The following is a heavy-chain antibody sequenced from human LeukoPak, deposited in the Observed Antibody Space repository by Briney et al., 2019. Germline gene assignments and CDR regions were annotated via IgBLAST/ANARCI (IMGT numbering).Heavy chain of an antibody. CDR1: GGPFSIYC. Sequence: SETLSLTCGVYGGPFSIYCWNWIRQSPGKGLEWIGEINQSGSTQYNPSLKSRVTISVDTSKYQFSLKLSSVTAADTAVYYCATMGSGSYFNYWGQGSLVTVSS. CDR2: INQSGST. D-gene: IGHD1-26*01. J-gene: IGHJ4*02. V-gene: IGHV4-34*01. CDR3: ATMGSGSYFNY.